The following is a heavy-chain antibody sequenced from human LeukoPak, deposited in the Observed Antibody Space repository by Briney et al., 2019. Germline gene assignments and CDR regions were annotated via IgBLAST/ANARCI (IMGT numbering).Heavy chain of an antibody. J-gene: IGHJ4*02. V-gene: IGHV3-53*01. CDR1: GFTVSSNY. D-gene: IGHD3-22*01. Sequence: PGGSFRLSCAPSGFTVSSNYMRPVRQAPGKGLEWVSVIYSGVSTYYADSVGGRFTISRDNSKNTLYLQMNSLRAEDTAVYYCARASAKYYYDSSGYLFDYWGQGTLVTVSS. CDR2: IYSGVST. CDR3: ARASAKYYYDSSGYLFDY.